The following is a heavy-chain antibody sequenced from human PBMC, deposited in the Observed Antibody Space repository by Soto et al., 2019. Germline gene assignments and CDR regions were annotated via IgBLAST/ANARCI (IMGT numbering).Heavy chain of an antibody. CDR3: ARQRYSSEPPNNYYYYYMDV. CDR2: IYYSGST. J-gene: IGHJ6*03. V-gene: IGHV4-39*01. CDR1: GGSISSSSYY. Sequence: SETLSLTCTVSGGSISSSSYYWGWIRQPPGKGLEWIGSIYYSGSTYYNPSLKSRVTISVDTSKNQFSLKLSSVTAADTAVYYCARQRYSSEPPNNYYYYYMDVWGKGTTVTVSS. D-gene: IGHD6-19*01.